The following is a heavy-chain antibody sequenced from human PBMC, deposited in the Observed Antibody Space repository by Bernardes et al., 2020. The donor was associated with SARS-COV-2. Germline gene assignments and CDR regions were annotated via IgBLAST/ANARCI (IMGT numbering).Heavy chain of an antibody. D-gene: IGHD3-3*01. J-gene: IGHJ1*01. CDR1: GYTFSRFW. CDR3: AKGRIGSDFWSGHSL. V-gene: IGHV3-74*01. CDR2: IDNYGSTI. Sequence: GGSLRLSCAASGYTFSRFWMHWVRQAPGKGLVWVSRIDNYGSTINYADSVTGRFTISRDNSRNTLYLQMNNLRAEDTAVYYCAKGRIGSDFWSGHSLWGQGTLMTVSS.